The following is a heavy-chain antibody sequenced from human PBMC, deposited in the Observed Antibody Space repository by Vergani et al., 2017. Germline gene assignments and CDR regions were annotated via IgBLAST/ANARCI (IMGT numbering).Heavy chain of an antibody. J-gene: IGHJ4*02. CDR1: GFTFSTYA. D-gene: IGHD3-22*01. CDR2: ISSDGGCT. Sequence: EVQLLESGGGLVQPGGSLRLSCAASGFTFSTYAMTWVRQAPGKGLEWVSTISSDGGCTYYADSVKGRFTISRDNSKNTLSLQMNSLTAEDTAIYYCAGPLGTSAYYYGGFDYWGQGILVTVSS. V-gene: IGHV3-23*01. CDR3: AGPLGTSAYYYGGFDY.